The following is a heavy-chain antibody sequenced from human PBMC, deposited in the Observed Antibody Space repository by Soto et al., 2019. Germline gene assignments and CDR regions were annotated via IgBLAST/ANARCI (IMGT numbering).Heavy chain of an antibody. V-gene: IGHV1-18*04. CDR3: GRGLGGGWYYFDY. D-gene: IGHD6-19*01. Sequence: ASVKVSCKASGYSFINYGIGWVRQAPGQGLEWMGWITVNSGNTNYPQKFQGRVTMTTDTSTSTAYMELRSLTSDDTAVYYCGRGLGGGWYYFDYWGPGTLVTGSS. CDR2: ITVNSGNT. J-gene: IGHJ4*02. CDR1: GYSFINYG.